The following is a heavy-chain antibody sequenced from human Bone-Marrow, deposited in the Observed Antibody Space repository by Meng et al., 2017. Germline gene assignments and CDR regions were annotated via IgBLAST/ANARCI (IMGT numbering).Heavy chain of an antibody. J-gene: IGHJ4*02. V-gene: IGHV3-15*01. CDR1: GLSFTDAW. Sequence: VQGVESGGGLVKPGGSLRLSCVASGLSFTDAWMSWVRQAPGKGLEWVGRIKRNSDGGTIDYAAPVKGRFTISRDDSKNTLYLQMDSLITEDTAVYFCATGAAAADHWGQGTLVTVSS. CDR2: IKRNSDGGTI. D-gene: IGHD6-13*01. CDR3: ATGAAAADH.